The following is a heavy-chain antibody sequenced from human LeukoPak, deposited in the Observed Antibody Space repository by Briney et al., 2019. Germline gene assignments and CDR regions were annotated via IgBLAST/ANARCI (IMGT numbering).Heavy chain of an antibody. V-gene: IGHV3-7*01. CDR3: VGQLLRVV. Sequence: GGSLRLSCTASGFPFSAYWISWVRQAPGKGLEWVANIKEDGSVQDYADSVKGRFTISIDNAKNSLYLQMNSLRVDDTGVYYCVGQLLRVVWGKGTTVTVSS. J-gene: IGHJ6*04. CDR2: IKEDGSVQ. D-gene: IGHD2-2*01. CDR1: GFPFSAYW.